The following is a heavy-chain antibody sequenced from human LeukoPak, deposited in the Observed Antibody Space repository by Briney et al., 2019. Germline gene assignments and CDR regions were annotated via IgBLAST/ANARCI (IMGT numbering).Heavy chain of an antibody. V-gene: IGHV1-2*02. D-gene: IGHD6-19*01. CDR1: EYTFTAYY. CDR2: INPNSGDT. J-gene: IGHJ5*02. Sequence: GASVKVSCKASEYTFTAYYVHWVRQAPGPGLEWMGWINPNSGDTNFAQNFQGRVTMTRDTSISTVYMELSRLRTDDTAVYYCARVGQWLVENDWFDPWGQGTLVTVSS. CDR3: ARVGQWLVENDWFDP.